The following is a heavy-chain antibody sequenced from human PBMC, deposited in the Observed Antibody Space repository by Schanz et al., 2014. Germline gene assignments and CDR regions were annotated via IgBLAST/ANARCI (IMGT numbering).Heavy chain of an antibody. CDR2: ISDSGDST. CDR1: GFTFRDYY. D-gene: IGHD2-2*01. Sequence: QVELVESGGGLVKPGGSLRLSCAPSGFTFRDYYMAWVRQAPGKGLEWVSDISDSGDSTHYADSVKGRFTISRDNAKNSLFLQMNSLSAEDTAVYYCAKVAPAATYLDSWGLGTLVTVSS. V-gene: IGHV3-11*01. CDR3: AKVAPAATYLDS. J-gene: IGHJ4*02.